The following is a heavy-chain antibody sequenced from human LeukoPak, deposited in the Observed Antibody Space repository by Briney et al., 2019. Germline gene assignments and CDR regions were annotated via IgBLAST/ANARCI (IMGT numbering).Heavy chain of an antibody. J-gene: IGHJ5*02. CDR2: ISYSGST. CDR3: ASGMVRGGGFDP. V-gene: IGHV4-34*01. CDR1: GGSFSRYY. Sequence: ETLFLTCAVYGGSFSRYYWTWIRQPPGKGLQWIGSISYSGSTYYNPSLKSRVTISVDTSKNQFSLKLSSVTAADTAVYYCASGMVRGGGFDPWGQGTLVTVSS. D-gene: IGHD3-10*01.